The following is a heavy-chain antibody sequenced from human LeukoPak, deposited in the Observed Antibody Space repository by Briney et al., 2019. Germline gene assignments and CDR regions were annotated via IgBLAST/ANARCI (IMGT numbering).Heavy chain of an antibody. CDR2: IYYSGST. Sequence: PSETLSLTCTVSGGSISSGGYYWSWIRQHPGKGLEWIGYIYYSGSTYYNPSLKSRVTISVDTPKNQFSLKLSSVTAADTAVYYCARASEYCSSTSCYTWFAPWGQGTLVTVSS. J-gene: IGHJ5*02. V-gene: IGHV4-31*03. CDR1: GGSISSGGYY. CDR3: ARASEYCSSTSCYTWFAP. D-gene: IGHD2-2*01.